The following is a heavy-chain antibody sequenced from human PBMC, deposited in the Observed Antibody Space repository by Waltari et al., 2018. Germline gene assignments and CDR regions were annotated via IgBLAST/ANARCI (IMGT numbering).Heavy chain of an antibody. CDR3: ARGLQTSYYDFWSGYFFDY. CDR1: GYTFTSYD. Sequence: QVQLVQSGAEVKKPGASVKVSCKASGYTFTSYDINWVRQATGQGLEWMGWMNPNSGNTGYAQKFQGRVTMTRNTSISTAYMELSSLRSEDTAVYYCARGLQTSYYDFWSGYFFDYWGQGTLVIVSS. D-gene: IGHD3-3*01. J-gene: IGHJ4*02. CDR2: MNPNSGNT. V-gene: IGHV1-8*01.